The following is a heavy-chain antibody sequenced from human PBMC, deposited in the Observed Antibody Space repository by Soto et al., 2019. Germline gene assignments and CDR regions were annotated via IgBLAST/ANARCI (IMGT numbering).Heavy chain of an antibody. D-gene: IGHD4-17*01. CDR1: GGSISSGGYY. CDR3: ARAPTTVTTIYYFDY. V-gene: IGHV4-31*03. J-gene: IGHJ4*02. CDR2: IYYSGST. Sequence: PSETLSLTCTVSGGSISSGGYYWSWIRQHPGKGLEWIGYIYYSGSTYYNPSLKSRVTISVDTSKNQFSLKLSSVTAADTAVYYCARAPTTVTTIYYFDYWGQGTLVTVSS.